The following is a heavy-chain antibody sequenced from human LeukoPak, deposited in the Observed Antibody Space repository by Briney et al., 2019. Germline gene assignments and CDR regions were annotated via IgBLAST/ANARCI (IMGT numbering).Heavy chain of an antibody. Sequence: GGSVRLSCAASGFTVSSNYMRWVRQAPGKGLKWVSGLYSGGGTYYADSVKGRFDISRHNSKTTLYLQMNSLRAEDTAVYYCARDWVQYDLPRYSDCWGQGALVTVSS. CDR1: GFTVSSNY. CDR3: ARDWVQYDLPRYSDC. CDR2: LYSGGGT. D-gene: IGHD2-8*01. V-gene: IGHV3-66*01. J-gene: IGHJ4*02.